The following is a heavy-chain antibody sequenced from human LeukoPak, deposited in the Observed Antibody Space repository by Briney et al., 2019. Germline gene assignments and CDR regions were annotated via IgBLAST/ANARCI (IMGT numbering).Heavy chain of an antibody. CDR1: GFTFSRYS. D-gene: IGHD5-12*01. Sequence: GGSLRLSCAASGFTFSRYSMNWVRQAPGKGLEWVANIKQDGSEKYYVDSVKGRFTISRDNAKNSLYLQMNSLRAEDTAVYYCARDGGYSGYEDYWGQGTLVTVSS. CDR3: ARDGGYSGYEDY. CDR2: IKQDGSEK. V-gene: IGHV3-7*01. J-gene: IGHJ4*02.